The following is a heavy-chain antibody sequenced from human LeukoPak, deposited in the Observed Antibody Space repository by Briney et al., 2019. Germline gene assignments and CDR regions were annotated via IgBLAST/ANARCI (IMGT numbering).Heavy chain of an antibody. CDR3: ARTVDTAMVLFENWFDP. J-gene: IGHJ5*02. Sequence: SETLSLTCTVSGDSISSDYYWAWIRQPPGKGLEWIGNIYHRGSTYYNPSLTSRVTISVDTSKNQFSLNLSSVTAADTAVYYCARTVDTAMVLFENWFDPWGQGTLVTVSS. CDR1: GDSISSDYY. CDR2: IYHRGST. V-gene: IGHV4-38-2*02. D-gene: IGHD5-18*01.